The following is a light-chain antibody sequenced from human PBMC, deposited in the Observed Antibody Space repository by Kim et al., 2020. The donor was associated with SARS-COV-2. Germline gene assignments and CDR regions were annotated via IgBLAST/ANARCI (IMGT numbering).Light chain of an antibody. Sequence: DIVMTQSPHSLAVSLGERATINCKSSQSILSNSNNKNYLAWYQQRPGQPPRLLIYWASIRQYGVPDRFSASGSGTDFSLNISSLQPEDAAVYYCQQYISPPFAFGPGTKVDIK. CDR1: QSILSNSNNKNY. CDR2: WAS. J-gene: IGKJ3*01. V-gene: IGKV4-1*01. CDR3: QQYISPPFA.